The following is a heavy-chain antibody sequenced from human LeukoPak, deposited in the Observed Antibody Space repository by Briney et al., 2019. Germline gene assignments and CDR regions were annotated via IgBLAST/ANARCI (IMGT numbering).Heavy chain of an antibody. Sequence: ASVKVSCKASGYTFTSYGISWVRQAPGQGLEWMGWISAYNGNTNYAQKLQGRVTMTTDTSTSTAYMELRSLRSDDTAVYYCARNMGTTIVLRLSWARNWFDPWGQGTLVTVSS. J-gene: IGHJ5*02. CDR1: GYTFTSYG. CDR3: ARNMGTTIVLRLSWARNWFDP. CDR2: ISAYNGNT. V-gene: IGHV1-18*01. D-gene: IGHD3-3*01.